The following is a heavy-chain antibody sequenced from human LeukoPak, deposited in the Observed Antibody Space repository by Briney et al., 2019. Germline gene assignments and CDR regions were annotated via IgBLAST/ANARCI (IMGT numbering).Heavy chain of an antibody. J-gene: IGHJ4*02. V-gene: IGHV3-20*04. Sequence: GGSLRLSCAASGFTFDDHGMSWVRQAPGKGLEWVSGINWNGGSTGYADSVKGRFTISRDNSRNTLYLQLNALRAEDTAVYYCAKAYGSNGYYQLPIDFWGQGTLVTVSS. D-gene: IGHD3-22*01. CDR3: AKAYGSNGYYQLPIDF. CDR1: GFTFDDHG. CDR2: INWNGGST.